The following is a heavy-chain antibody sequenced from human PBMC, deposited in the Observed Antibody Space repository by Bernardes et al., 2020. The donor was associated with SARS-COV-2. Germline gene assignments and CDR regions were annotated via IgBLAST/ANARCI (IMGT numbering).Heavy chain of an antibody. J-gene: IGHJ4*02. D-gene: IGHD3-16*01. V-gene: IGHV3-30*02. CDR2: IWYDGSNK. CDR3: ANGGDLGDY. CDR1: GFTFSSYG. Sequence: GGSLIRSCAASGFTFSSYGMHWVRQAPGQGLEWVAVIWYDGSNKYYADSVKGRFTISRDNSKNTLYLQMNSLRAEDRALYYCANGGDLGDYWGQGTLVTVSS.